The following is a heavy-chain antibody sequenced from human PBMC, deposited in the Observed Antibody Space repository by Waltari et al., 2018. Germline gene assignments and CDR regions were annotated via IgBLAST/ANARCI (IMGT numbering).Heavy chain of an antibody. J-gene: IGHJ4*02. V-gene: IGHV3-23*01. CDR3: AKLYGSGTYYNYFDY. CDR1: GFTFNTYG. CDR2: TSSTGGRT. D-gene: IGHD3-10*01. Sequence: EVQLLVSGGTLVQPGGSLRLSCAASGFTFNTYGLGWVRQAPGKGLEWVSATSSTGGRTYYAASVKGRFTISRDNSKNTLFLQMNSLTADDTALYYCAKLYGSGTYYNYFDYWGQGTLVTVSS.